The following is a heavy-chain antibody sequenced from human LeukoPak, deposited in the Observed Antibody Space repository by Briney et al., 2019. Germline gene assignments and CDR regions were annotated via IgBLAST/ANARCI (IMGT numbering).Heavy chain of an antibody. V-gene: IGHV1-18*01. Sequence: ASVKVSCKASGYAFTSYGISWVRQAPGQGLEWMGWISAYNGNTNYAQKLQGRVTMTTDTSTSTAYMELRSLRSDDTAVYYCARRWGGPSCFGIIGLWGPGTLVTVSS. D-gene: IGHD2-2*01. CDR2: ISAYNGNT. CDR1: GYAFTSYG. J-gene: IGHJ1*01. CDR3: ARRWGGPSCFGIIGL.